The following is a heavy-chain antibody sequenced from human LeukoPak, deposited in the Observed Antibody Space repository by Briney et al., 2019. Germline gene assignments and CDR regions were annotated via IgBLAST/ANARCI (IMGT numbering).Heavy chain of an antibody. D-gene: IGHD1-7*01. J-gene: IGHJ6*02. CDR3: AALSITGTEYYYGMDV. Sequence: ASVNVSCKASGFTFTSSAVQWVRQARGQRLEWIGWIVVGSGNTNYAQKFQERVTITRDMSTSTAYMELSSLRSEDTAVYYCAALSITGTEYYYGMDVWGQGTTVTVSS. CDR2: IVVGSGNT. CDR1: GFTFTSSA. V-gene: IGHV1-58*01.